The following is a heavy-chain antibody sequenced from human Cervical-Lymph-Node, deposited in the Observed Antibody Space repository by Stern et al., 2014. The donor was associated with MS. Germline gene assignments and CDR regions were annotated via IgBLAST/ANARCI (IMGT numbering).Heavy chain of an antibody. CDR2: IYTSGST. CDR1: GGSISIGSYY. D-gene: IGHD2-2*01. V-gene: IGHV4-61*02. Sequence: QLQLQESGPGLVKPSQTLSLTCTVSGGSISIGSYYWTWIRQPAGKGLEWIGRIYTSGSTNYNPSLKSRVTISIDTSKNQFSLQLSSVTAADTAVYYCARTRSSTSPFFDYWGQGALVTVSS. J-gene: IGHJ4*02. CDR3: ARTRSSTSPFFDY.